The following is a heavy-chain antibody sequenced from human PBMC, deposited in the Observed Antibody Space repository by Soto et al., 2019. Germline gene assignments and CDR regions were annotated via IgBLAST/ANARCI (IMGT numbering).Heavy chain of an antibody. V-gene: IGHV1-46*03. D-gene: IGHD3-16*01. CDR3: ASFTSHDAFDI. J-gene: IGHJ3*02. Sequence: GASVKVSCKASGYTFTSXYMHWVRQAPGQGLEWMGIINPSGGSTSYAQKFQGRVTMTRDTSTSTVYMELSSLRSEDTAVYYCASFTSHDAFDIWGQGTMVTVSS. CDR2: INPSGGST. CDR1: GYTFTSXY.